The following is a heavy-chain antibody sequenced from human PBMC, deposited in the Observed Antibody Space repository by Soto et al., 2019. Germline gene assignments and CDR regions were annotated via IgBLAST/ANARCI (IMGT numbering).Heavy chain of an antibody. J-gene: IGHJ4*02. CDR3: AREEQQLVQFDY. V-gene: IGHV3-74*01. D-gene: IGHD6-13*01. CDR1: GFTFSSYW. Sequence: GVLRLSCAASGFTFSSYWMHWVRQAPGKGLVWVSRINSDGSSTSYADSVKGRFTISRDNAKNTLYLQMNSLRAEDTAVYYCAREEQQLVQFDYWGQGTLVTVSS. CDR2: INSDGSST.